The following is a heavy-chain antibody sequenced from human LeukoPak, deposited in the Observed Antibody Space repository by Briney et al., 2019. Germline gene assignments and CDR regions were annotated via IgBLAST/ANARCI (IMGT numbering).Heavy chain of an antibody. CDR1: GYNFSGYY. J-gene: IGHJ4*02. V-gene: IGHV1-2*06. Sequence: GASVKVSCKASGYNFSGYYMHWVRQAPGQGLEWMGRINPNSGGTNYAQKFQGRVTMTRDTSISTAYMESTRLTSDDTAVYYCARERAVQGYCSGGRCYINDYWGQGTLVTVSS. D-gene: IGHD2-15*01. CDR2: INPNSGGT. CDR3: ARERAVQGYCSGGRCYINDY.